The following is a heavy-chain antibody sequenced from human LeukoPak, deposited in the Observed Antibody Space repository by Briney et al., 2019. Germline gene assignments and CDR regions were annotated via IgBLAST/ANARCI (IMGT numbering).Heavy chain of an antibody. V-gene: IGHV1-8*01. J-gene: IGHJ5*02. Sequence: ASVKVSCKASGYTFTSYDINWVRQATGQGLEWMGWINPNSGNTGYAQKFQGRVTMTRNTSISTAYMELRSLRSEDTAVYYCARRKIAARRGFDPWGQGTLVTVSS. CDR1: GYTFTSYD. CDR2: INPNSGNT. CDR3: ARRKIAARRGFDP. D-gene: IGHD6-6*01.